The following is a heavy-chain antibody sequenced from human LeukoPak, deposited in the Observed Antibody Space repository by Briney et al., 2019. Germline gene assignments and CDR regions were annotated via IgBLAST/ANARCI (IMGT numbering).Heavy chain of an antibody. Sequence: SETLSLTCTVSGGSISSSSYYWGWIRQPPGKGLEWIGSIYHSGSTYYNPSLKSRVTISVDTSKNQFSLKLSSVTAADTAVYYCASFKTGYSDYWGQGTLVTVSS. V-gene: IGHV4-39*01. CDR2: IYHSGST. D-gene: IGHD3-9*01. CDR1: GGSISSSSYY. J-gene: IGHJ4*02. CDR3: ASFKTGYSDY.